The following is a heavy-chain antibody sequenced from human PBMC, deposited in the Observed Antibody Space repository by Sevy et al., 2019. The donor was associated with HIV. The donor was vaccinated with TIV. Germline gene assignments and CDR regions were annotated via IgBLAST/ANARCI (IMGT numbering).Heavy chain of an antibody. CDR1: GFSFSTYW. D-gene: IGHD3-16*01. CDR3: AREGLGGFSYSLDC. J-gene: IGHJ4*02. V-gene: IGHV3-7*01. Sequence: GGSLRLSCAASGFSFSTYWITWVRRAPGKGLEWVANTNQDGTERDYVDSVKGRFTISRDNTKTSLFLQMNSLSAEDTGVYYCAREGLGGFSYSLDCWGQGTLVTVSS. CDR2: TNQDGTER.